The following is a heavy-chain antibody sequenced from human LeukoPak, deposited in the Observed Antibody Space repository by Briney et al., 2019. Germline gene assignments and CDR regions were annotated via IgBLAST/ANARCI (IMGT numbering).Heavy chain of an antibody. D-gene: IGHD4-17*01. CDR2: ISSSSYI. CDR1: GFTFSSYS. J-gene: IGHJ4*02. CDR3: ARANDYGDYPEPVY. Sequence: GGSLRLSCAASGFTFSSYSMNWVRQAPGKGLEWVSSISSSSYIYYADSVKGRFTISRDNAKNSLYLQMNSLRAEDTAVYYCARANDYGDYPEPVYWGQGTLVTVSS. V-gene: IGHV3-21*01.